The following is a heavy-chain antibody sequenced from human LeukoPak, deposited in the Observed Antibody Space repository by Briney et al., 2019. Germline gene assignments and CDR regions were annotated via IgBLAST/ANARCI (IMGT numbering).Heavy chain of an antibody. V-gene: IGHV3-11*04. CDR2: ISSSGSTI. J-gene: IGHJ4*02. Sequence: GGSLRLSCAASGFAFSDYYMTWLRQAPGKGLEWVSYISSSGSTIYYADSVKGRFTISRDNAKNSLYLQMNSLRAEDTAVYYCAKGSCGGDCYSRGSVNYWGQGTLVTVSS. D-gene: IGHD2-21*01. CDR1: GFAFSDYY. CDR3: AKGSCGGDCYSRGSVNY.